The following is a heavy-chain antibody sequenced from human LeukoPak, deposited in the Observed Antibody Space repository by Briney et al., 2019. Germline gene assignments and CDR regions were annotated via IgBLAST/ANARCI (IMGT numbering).Heavy chain of an antibody. D-gene: IGHD6-13*01. CDR3: ARSIAAAGKDGWFDP. J-gene: IGHJ5*02. CDR2: INPNGDLR. Sequence: ASVKVSCKASGYTFGTYWMHWVRQAPGQGLEWMGIINPNGDLRSYAQNFQGRLTVTRDMSTRTVYMELSSLRSEDTAVYYCARSIAAAGKDGWFDPWGQGTLVTVSS. CDR1: GYTFGTYW. V-gene: IGHV1-46*01.